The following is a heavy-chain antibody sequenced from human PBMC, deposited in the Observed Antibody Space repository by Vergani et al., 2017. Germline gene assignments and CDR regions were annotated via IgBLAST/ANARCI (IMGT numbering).Heavy chain of an antibody. CDR2: IRSKANSYAT. Sequence: VQLVESGGGVVQPGRSLRLSCAASGFTFSGSAMHWVRQASGKGLEWVGRIRSKANSYATAYAASVKGRFTISRDDSKNTAYLQMNSLKTEDTAVYYCAAERNYDFWSGYSHYGMDVWGQGTTVTVSS. V-gene: IGHV3-73*01. CDR3: AAERNYDFWSGYSHYGMDV. CDR1: GFTFSGSA. D-gene: IGHD3-3*01. J-gene: IGHJ6*02.